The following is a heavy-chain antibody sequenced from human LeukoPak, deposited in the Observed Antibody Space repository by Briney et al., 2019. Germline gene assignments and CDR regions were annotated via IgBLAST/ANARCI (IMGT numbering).Heavy chain of an antibody. D-gene: IGHD5-18*01. Sequence: EASVKVSCKASGGTFSSYAISWVRQAPGQGLEWMGGIIPIFGTANYAQKFQGRVTITADESTSTAYMELSSLRSEDTAVYYCARVGAGVYSYGNQWYFDYWGQGTLVTVSS. J-gene: IGHJ4*02. CDR3: ARVGAGVYSYGNQWYFDY. V-gene: IGHV1-69*01. CDR2: IIPIFGTA. CDR1: GGTFSSYA.